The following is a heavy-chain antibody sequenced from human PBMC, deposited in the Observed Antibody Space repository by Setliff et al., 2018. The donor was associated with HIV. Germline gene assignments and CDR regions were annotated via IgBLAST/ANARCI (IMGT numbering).Heavy chain of an antibody. J-gene: IGHJ1*01. V-gene: IGHV1-3*01. Sequence: ASVKVSCKASGYTFTTYAMHWVRQAPGQRLEWMGWINAGNGNTKYSQKFQGRVTITRDTSASTAYMELSSLRSEDTAVYYCARDPAPSSSASYFQHWGQGTPVTVSS. CDR3: ARDPAPSSSASYFQH. D-gene: IGHD6-6*01. CDR1: GYTFTTYA. CDR2: INAGNGNT.